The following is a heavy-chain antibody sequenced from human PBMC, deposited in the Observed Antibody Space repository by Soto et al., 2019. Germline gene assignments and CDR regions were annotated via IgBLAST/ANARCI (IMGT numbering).Heavy chain of an antibody. V-gene: IGHV1-69*13. CDR3: AGFSSPGGDTTDFLDY. Sequence: SVKVSCKASGGTFSSYAISWVRQAPGQGLEWMGGIIPIFGTANYAQKFQGRVTITADESTSTAYMELSSLRSEDTAVYYCAGFSSPGGDTTDFLDYWGQGTLVTVSS. CDR1: GGTFSSYA. CDR2: IIPIFGTA. D-gene: IGHD4-4*01. J-gene: IGHJ4*02.